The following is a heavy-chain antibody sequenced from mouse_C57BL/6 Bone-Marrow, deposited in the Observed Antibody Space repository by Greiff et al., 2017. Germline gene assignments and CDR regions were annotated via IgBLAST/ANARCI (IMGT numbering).Heavy chain of an antibody. CDR1: GYSITSGYY. Sequence: EVQLQQSGPGLVKPSQSLSLTCSVTGYSITSGYYWNWIRQFPGNKLEWMGYISYDGSNNYNQSLKNRISITRDTSKNQFFLKLNAVTTEDTATYYCARGDYVFEWGKGTTLTVSS. D-gene: IGHD1-1*01. J-gene: IGHJ2*01. CDR2: ISYDGSN. CDR3: ARGDYVFE. V-gene: IGHV3-6*01.